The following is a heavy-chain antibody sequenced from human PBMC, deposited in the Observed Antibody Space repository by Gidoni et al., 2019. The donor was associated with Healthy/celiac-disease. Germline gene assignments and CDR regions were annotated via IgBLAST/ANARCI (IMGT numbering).Heavy chain of an antibody. CDR3: ARGGSFLLKSAEYFQH. D-gene: IGHD1-26*01. CDR2: ISSSSSTI. V-gene: IGHV3-48*02. Sequence: EVQLVESGGGLVQPGGSLRLSCAASGFTFSSYSMNWVRQAPGKGLEWVSYISSSSSTIYDADAVKGRFTISRDNAKNSLYLQMNSLRDEDTAVYYCARGGSFLLKSAEYFQHWGQGTLVTVSS. CDR1: GFTFSSYS. J-gene: IGHJ1*01.